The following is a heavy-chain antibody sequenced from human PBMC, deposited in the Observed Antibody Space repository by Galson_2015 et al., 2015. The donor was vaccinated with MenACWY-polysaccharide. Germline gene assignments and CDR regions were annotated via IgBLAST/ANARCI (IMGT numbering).Heavy chain of an antibody. CDR3: ARIGGMNRGNYYNFGWFDS. V-gene: IGHV4-59*01. CDR2: IHYNGDT. Sequence: ETLSLTCTVSGGSMSSYYWTWIRQSPGKGLEWIGWIHYNGDTKYSPSLNSRVTISGDTSRNQFSLKLSSVTTADTAVYYCARIGGMNRGNYYNFGWFDSWGQGTLVTVSS. CDR1: GGSMSSYY. D-gene: IGHD1-26*01. J-gene: IGHJ5*01.